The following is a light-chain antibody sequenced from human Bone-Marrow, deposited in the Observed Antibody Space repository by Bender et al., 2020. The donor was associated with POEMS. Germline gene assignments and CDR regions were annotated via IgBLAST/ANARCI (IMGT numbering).Light chain of an antibody. Sequence: QSVLTQPASVSGSPGQSITISCTGTNSDVGRYNHVSWYQQHPGKAPKLIIYDVNLRPSGLSNRFSGSKSDNTASLTISGLQAEDEADYHCSSFTSSRSLVFGGGTKLTVL. V-gene: IGLV2-14*03. J-gene: IGLJ2*01. CDR2: DVN. CDR1: NSDVGRYNH. CDR3: SSFTSSRSLV.